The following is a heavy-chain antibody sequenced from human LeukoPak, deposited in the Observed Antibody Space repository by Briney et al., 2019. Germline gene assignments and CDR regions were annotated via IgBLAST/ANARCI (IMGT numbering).Heavy chain of an antibody. CDR2: IDTSATII. D-gene: IGHD6-19*01. CDR1: GFTFSDYY. J-gene: IGHJ4*02. CDR3: ARLGGAGWSKDY. V-gene: IGHV3-11*01. Sequence: GGSLRLSCAASGFTFSDYYMTWIRQTPGKGLEWVTYIDTSATIIHYADSLKGRVTVSRDNAKNSLYLQLNGLRAEGTAIYYCARLGGAGWSKDYWGQGTLVSVSS.